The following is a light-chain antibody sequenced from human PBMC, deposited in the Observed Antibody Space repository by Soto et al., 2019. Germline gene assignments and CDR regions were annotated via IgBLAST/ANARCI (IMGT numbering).Light chain of an antibody. Sequence: EIVLTQSPGTLSVSPGERATLSCRASQSVSNNLAWYQQRPGRAPRLLIYDASTRDTGTPARFSGSGSGTEFTLTISSLQSEDFAVYFCQHYINWPRTFGQGTKLEIK. V-gene: IGKV3-15*01. CDR3: QHYINWPRT. CDR1: QSVSNN. J-gene: IGKJ1*01. CDR2: DAS.